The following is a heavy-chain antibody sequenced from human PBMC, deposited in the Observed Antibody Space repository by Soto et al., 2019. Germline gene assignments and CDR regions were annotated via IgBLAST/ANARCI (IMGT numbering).Heavy chain of an antibody. V-gene: IGHV4-39*07. CDR1: GRSASSGSYY. CDR3: ARDKITRLVDY. CDR2: INHSGST. Sequence: PQTLSLTCTASGRSASSGSYYLTWIRHPPGTGLEWIGEINHSGSTNYNPSLKSRVTLSVDTSKSQFSLKLTSVTAADTAVYYFARDKITRLVDYCGEGTLVTXSS. J-gene: IGHJ4*02. D-gene: IGHD3-10*01.